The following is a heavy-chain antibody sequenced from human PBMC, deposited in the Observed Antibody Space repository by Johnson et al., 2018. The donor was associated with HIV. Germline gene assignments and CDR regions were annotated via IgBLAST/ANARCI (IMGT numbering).Heavy chain of an antibody. CDR1: RFTFSSYA. D-gene: IGHD3-3*01. Sequence: EVQLVESGGGLVQPGGSLRLSCAASRFTFSSYAMSWVRQAPGKGLEWVSAISGSGGSTYYADSVKGRFTISRDNSKNTLYLQMNSLRAEDTAVYYCAKDSERITVFGVVIEFNTNDAFDIWGQGTMVTVSS. CDR3: AKDSERITVFGVVIEFNTNDAFDI. V-gene: IGHV3-23*04. CDR2: ISGSGGST. J-gene: IGHJ3*02.